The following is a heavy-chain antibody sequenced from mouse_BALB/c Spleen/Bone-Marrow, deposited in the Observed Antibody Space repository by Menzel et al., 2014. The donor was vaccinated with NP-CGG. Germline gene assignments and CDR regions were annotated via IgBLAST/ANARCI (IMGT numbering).Heavy chain of an antibody. V-gene: IGHV1-9*01. CDR3: ARLITTGGFAY. CDR2: ILPGSGTT. CDR1: GYTFSTYW. D-gene: IGHD2-4*01. J-gene: IGHJ3*01. Sequence: LQESGAELMKPGASVKISCKATGYTFSTYWIEWVKQRPGHGLEWIGEILPGSGTTNYNEKFKGKATFTADISSNTAYMQHSSLTSEDSAVYYCARLITTGGFAYWGQGTLVTVSA.